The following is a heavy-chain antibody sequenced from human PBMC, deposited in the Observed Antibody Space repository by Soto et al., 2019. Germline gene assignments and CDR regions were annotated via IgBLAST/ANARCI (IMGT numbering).Heavy chain of an antibody. CDR2: ISFDGSNK. CDR3: ARVPVDMVAILYIYTLERREPQSDVDV. V-gene: IGHV3-30*04. D-gene: IGHD5-12*01. CDR1: GFTFSYYP. J-gene: IGHJ6*02. Sequence: MQLVESGGGAVQPGRSLRRSCAASGFTFSYYPMHWVRQAPGKGLEWVAVISFDGSNKYYEDSVKGQFTRSRDNSKSTFYLQMDILSGEDSAVYYCARVPVDMVAILYIYTLERREPQSDVDVWCQGSTVTVSS.